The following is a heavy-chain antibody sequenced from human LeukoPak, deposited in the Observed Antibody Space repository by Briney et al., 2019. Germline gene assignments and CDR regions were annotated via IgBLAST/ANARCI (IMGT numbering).Heavy chain of an antibody. D-gene: IGHD1-1*01. V-gene: IGHV3-53*01. CDR1: GFAVSSNY. CDR2: IYAGGST. Sequence: PGGSLRLSCAASGFAVSSNYMSWVRQTPGKGLEWVSVIYAGGSTYYADSVKGRFTISRDNSKNTLYLQMNSLRAEDTAVYYCAKSIDGSGPPDYWGQGTLVTVSS. J-gene: IGHJ4*02. CDR3: AKSIDGSGPPDY.